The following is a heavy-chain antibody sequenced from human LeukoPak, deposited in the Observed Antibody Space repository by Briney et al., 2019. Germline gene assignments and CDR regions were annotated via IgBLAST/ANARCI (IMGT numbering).Heavy chain of an antibody. CDR3: ARGGKAVKGWFDP. CDR2: IYYSGST. V-gene: IGHV4-59*01. J-gene: IGHJ5*02. D-gene: IGHD6-19*01. CDR1: GGSISSYY. Sequence: SETLSLTCTVSGGSISSYYWSWLRQPPGKGLEWIGYIYYSGSTNYNPSLKSRVTISVDTSKNQFSLKLSSVTAADTAVYYCARGGKAVKGWFDPWGQGTLVTVSS.